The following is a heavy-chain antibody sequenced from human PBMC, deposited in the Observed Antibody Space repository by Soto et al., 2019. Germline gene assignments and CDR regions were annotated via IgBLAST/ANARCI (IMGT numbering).Heavy chain of an antibody. V-gene: IGHV4-4*07. Sequence: PSDTLSLTCTVSGGYYWSWIRQPAGKGLEWIGRIYSRGNTNYNPSLKSRVTMSVDTSKNQVSLKLRSVTAADTAVYYCASEGSSYIEHWGQGTLVTISS. CDR3: ASEGSSYIEH. J-gene: IGHJ4*02. D-gene: IGHD6-13*01. CDR1: GGYY. CDR2: IYSRGNT.